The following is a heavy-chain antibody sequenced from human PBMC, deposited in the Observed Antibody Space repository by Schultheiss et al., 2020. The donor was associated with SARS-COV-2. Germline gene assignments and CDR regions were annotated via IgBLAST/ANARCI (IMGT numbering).Heavy chain of an antibody. D-gene: IGHD2-15*01. J-gene: IGHJ5*02. Sequence: SETLSLTCTVSGGSISSSSYYWSWIRQPPGKGLEWIGEINHSGSTNYNPSLKSRVTISVDTSKNQFSLKLSSVTAADTAVYYCARGLYWGTYCSGGSCYYWFDPWGQGTLVTVSS. V-gene: IGHV4-39*07. CDR3: ARGLYWGTYCSGGSCYYWFDP. CDR1: GGSISSSSYY. CDR2: INHSGST.